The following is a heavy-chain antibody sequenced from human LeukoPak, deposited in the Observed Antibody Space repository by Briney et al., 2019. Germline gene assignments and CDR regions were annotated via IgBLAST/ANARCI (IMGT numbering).Heavy chain of an antibody. CDR2: FDPVDGET. V-gene: IGHV1-24*01. Sequence: ASVNVSCRVSGYTLTELSMHWVRQAPGKGLEWMGGFDPVDGETIYAQKFQGRVTMTEDTSTDTAYMELSSLRSEDTAVYYCATDYYGSGSYSRDYYGMDVWGKGTTVTVSS. CDR3: ATDYYGSGSYSRDYYGMDV. D-gene: IGHD3-10*01. J-gene: IGHJ6*04. CDR1: GYTLTELS.